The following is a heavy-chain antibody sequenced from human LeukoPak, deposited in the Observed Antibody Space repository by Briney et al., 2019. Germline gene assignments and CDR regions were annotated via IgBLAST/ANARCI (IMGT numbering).Heavy chain of an antibody. V-gene: IGHV4-34*01. CDR2: SSPTGDIT. CDR3: ARVPDFIARPCDS. J-gene: IGHJ4*02. Sequence: SEALSLTCAVYGGSFSGNYWTLIRQTPGRGLEWIGESSPTGDITGYNPSLKGRATISVDSSKKQFSLKLTAVTAADTGVYYCARVPDFIARPCDSWGPGTLVTVSS. CDR1: GGSFSGNY. D-gene: IGHD2-21*01.